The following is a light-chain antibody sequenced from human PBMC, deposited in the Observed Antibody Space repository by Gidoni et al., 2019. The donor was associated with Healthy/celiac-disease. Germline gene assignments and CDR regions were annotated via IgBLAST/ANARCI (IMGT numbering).Light chain of an antibody. CDR1: QSISSY. Sequence: ITCRASQSISSYLNWYQQKPGKAPKLLIYAASSLQSGVPSRFSGSVSGTDFTLTISSLQPEDFATYYFQQSYSTPYTFGQXTKLEIK. CDR2: AAS. CDR3: QQSYSTPYT. V-gene: IGKV1-39*01. J-gene: IGKJ2*01.